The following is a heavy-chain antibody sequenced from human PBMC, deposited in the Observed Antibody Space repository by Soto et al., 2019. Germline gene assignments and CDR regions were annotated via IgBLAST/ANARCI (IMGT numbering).Heavy chain of an antibody. D-gene: IGHD3-3*01. Sequence: ASVKVSCKASGYTFTSYAMHWVRQAPGQRLEWMGWINAGNGNTKYSQKFQGRVTITRDTSASTAYMELSSLRSEDTAVYYCARGQGDYDFWSGYPLPDYYYGMDVWGQGTTVTVSS. J-gene: IGHJ6*02. CDR2: INAGNGNT. CDR3: ARGQGDYDFWSGYPLPDYYYGMDV. V-gene: IGHV1-3*01. CDR1: GYTFTSYA.